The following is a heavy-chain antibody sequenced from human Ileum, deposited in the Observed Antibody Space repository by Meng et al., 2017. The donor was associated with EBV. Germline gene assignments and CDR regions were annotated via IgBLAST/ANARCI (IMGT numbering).Heavy chain of an antibody. CDR3: ALRPRQLLRGWFDS. Sequence: QITLKDSAPPLVKPTQTLTRTCTFSGFSLSTSGVGVGWIRQPPGKALEWLAMIYGQGDKHYSPSLTSRLTITKDTSKNQVVLTMTNMDSVDAATYYCALRPRQLLRGWFDSWGQGALVTVSS. V-gene: IGHV2-5*01. CDR1: GFSLSTSGVG. CDR2: IYGQGDK. J-gene: IGHJ5*01. D-gene: IGHD6-13*01.